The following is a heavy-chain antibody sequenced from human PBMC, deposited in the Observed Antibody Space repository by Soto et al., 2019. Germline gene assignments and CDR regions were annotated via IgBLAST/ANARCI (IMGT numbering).Heavy chain of an antibody. CDR1: GYTFINHG. J-gene: IGHJ4*02. V-gene: IGHV1-18*04. CDR2: ISGHNGKT. Sequence: QVQLVQSGGEVKKPGASVKVSCKASGYTFINHGISWVRQAPGQGLEWMGWISGHNGKTNYAQKFQGRVTMTTDTSTSTAFMEPRSLRSDDTAFYYCARDSYPLAYFFDYWGQGTLGSVSS. D-gene: IGHD2-2*01. CDR3: ARDSYPLAYFFDY.